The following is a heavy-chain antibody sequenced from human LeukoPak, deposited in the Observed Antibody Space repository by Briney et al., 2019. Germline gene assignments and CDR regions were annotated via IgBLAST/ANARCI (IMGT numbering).Heavy chain of an antibody. CDR2: IYYSGST. CDR3: ARATDQLLDFDY. CDR1: GGSISSGGYY. V-gene: IGHV4-31*03. J-gene: IGHJ4*02. Sequence: SETLSLTCTVSGGSISSGGYYWSWIRQHPGKGLGWNGYIYYSGSTYYNPSPKSRVTISVDTSKNQFSLKLSSVTAADTAVYYCARATDQLLDFDYWGQGTLVTVSS. D-gene: IGHD2-2*01.